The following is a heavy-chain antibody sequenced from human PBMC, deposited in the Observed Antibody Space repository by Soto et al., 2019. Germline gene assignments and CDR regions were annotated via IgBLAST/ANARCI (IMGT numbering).Heavy chain of an antibody. V-gene: IGHV3-30*04. Sequence: RLSCAASGFTFSTYDMHWVRQAPGKGPEWVAVISYDGKDKYYADSVKGRFTISRDNSKNTLYVQMNSLRAEDTAVYYCARNSSGRYFDLWGRGTLVTVSS. J-gene: IGHJ2*01. CDR3: ARNSSGRYFDL. CDR1: GFTFSTYD. D-gene: IGHD3-22*01. CDR2: ISYDGKDK.